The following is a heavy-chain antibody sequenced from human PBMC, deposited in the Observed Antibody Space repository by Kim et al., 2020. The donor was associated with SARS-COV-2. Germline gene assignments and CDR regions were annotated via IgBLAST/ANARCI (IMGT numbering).Heavy chain of an antibody. CDR2: ISRNSDYI. CDR1: EFTFSRYS. V-gene: IGHV3-21*01. Sequence: GGSLRLSCAASEFTFSRYSMNWVRQAPGKGLEWVSTISRNSDYIYYADSVEGRFTISRDNAKNTLYLQMNSLRADDTAMYYCARDLSLSLPGGFDYWGQG. CDR3: ARDLSLSLPGGFDY. J-gene: IGHJ4*02.